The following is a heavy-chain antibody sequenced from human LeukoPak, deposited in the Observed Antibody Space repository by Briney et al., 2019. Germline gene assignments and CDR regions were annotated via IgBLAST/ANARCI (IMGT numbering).Heavy chain of an antibody. CDR3: AKVRRWLQLLFDY. J-gene: IGHJ4*02. Sequence: GGSLRLSCAASGFTFSSYAMSWVRQAPGKGLEWVSAISGSGGSTYYADSVKGQFTISRDNSKNTLYLQMNSLRAEDTAVYYCAKVRRWLQLLFDYWGQGTLVTVSS. CDR2: ISGSGGST. V-gene: IGHV3-23*01. D-gene: IGHD5-24*01. CDR1: GFTFSSYA.